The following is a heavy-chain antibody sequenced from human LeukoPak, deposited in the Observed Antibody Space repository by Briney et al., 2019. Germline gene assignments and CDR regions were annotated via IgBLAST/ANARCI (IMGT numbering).Heavy chain of an antibody. CDR3: ARVDRTHFYLDV. Sequence: SVRVSCKASGGTFSTFTLTWGRQAPGQGLEWMGGIIPMFKIANYAQKFQGRVTITTDESTSTAYMELSSLISEDTAIYYCARVDRTHFYLDVWGKGTTVIVSS. V-gene: IGHV1-69*05. J-gene: IGHJ6*03. D-gene: IGHD1-14*01. CDR1: GGTFSTFT. CDR2: IIPMFKIA.